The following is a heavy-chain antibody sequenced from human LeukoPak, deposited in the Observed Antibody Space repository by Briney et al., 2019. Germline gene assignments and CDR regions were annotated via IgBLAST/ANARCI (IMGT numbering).Heavy chain of an antibody. CDR2: IRSKPYGGTR. Sequence: GGSLRLSCTASGFTFGDYAMSWVRQAPGKGLEWVGFIRSKPYGGTRDYAASVKGRFTISRDDSKSIAYLQMNSLKTEDTAVDYCTRVYYLDSSGEYYFDYWGQGTLVTVSS. CDR1: GFTFGDYA. V-gene: IGHV3-49*04. J-gene: IGHJ4*02. CDR3: TRVYYLDSSGEYYFDY. D-gene: IGHD3-22*01.